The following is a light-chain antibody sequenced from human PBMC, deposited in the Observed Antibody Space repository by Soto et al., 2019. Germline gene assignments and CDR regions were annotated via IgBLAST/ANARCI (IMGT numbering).Light chain of an antibody. CDR1: SSDFGTYDL. Sequence: QSALTQPASLSGSPGQSVTISCTGTSSDFGTYDLVSWFQHHPAKAPKLIFYEGTKRPSGVSDRFSGSRSGNTASLTISGLQAEDEDDYYCCSAAGSNVYVFGTGTKLTVL. J-gene: IGLJ1*01. V-gene: IGLV2-23*01. CDR3: CSAAGSNVYV. CDR2: EGT.